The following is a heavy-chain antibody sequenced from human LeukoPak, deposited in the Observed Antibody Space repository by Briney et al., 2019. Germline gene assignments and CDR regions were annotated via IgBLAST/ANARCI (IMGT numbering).Heavy chain of an antibody. CDR2: IWYDGSNK. CDR3: ATTASRGPQSAEYFQY. Sequence: GGSLRLSCAASGFTFSDYGMHWVRLAPGKGLEWVAVIWYDGSNKYCSDSVKGRFTISRDNSKNTLYLQMNSLRAEDTAVYYCATTASRGPQSAEYFQYWGQGTLVTVSS. CDR1: GFTFSDYG. V-gene: IGHV3-33*01. J-gene: IGHJ1*01.